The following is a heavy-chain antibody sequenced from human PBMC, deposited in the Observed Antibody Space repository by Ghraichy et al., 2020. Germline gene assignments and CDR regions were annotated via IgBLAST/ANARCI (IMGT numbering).Heavy chain of an antibody. CDR1: GYSISSGYY. CDR2: IYHSGST. Sequence: SETLSLTCTVSGYSISSGYYWGWIRQPPGKGLEWIGSIYHSGSTYYNPSLKSRVTISVDTSKNQFSLKLSSVTAADTAVYYCARGQITMVRGGETIFDYWGQGTLVTVSS. CDR3: ARGQITMVRGGETIFDY. D-gene: IGHD3-10*01. V-gene: IGHV4-38-2*02. J-gene: IGHJ4*02.